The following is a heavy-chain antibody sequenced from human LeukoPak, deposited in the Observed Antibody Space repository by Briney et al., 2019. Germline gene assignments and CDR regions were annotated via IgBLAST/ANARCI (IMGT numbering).Heavy chain of an antibody. CDR1: GGSISSGGYS. CDR3: ARWSYDSSGYNASPYYYGMDV. V-gene: IGHV4-30-2*02. Sequence: SETLSLTCAVSGGSISSGGYSWSWIRQPPGKGLEWIGYIYHSGSTYYNPSLKSRVTISVDTSKNQFSLKLSSVTAADTAVYYCARWSYDSSGYNASPYYYGMDVWGQGTTVTVSS. J-gene: IGHJ6*02. CDR2: IYHSGST. D-gene: IGHD3-22*01.